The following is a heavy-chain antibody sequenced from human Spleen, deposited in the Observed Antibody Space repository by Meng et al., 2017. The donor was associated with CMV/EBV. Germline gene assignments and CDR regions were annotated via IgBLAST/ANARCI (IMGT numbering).Heavy chain of an antibody. Sequence: VQLRQWGSGLFKPSETLSLSCAVYGGSFSGDYWSWIRQPPGKGLEWIGRIYTSGSTNYNPSLKSRVTMSVDTSKNQFSLKLSSVTAADTAVYYCARGSRRPLGSGYLFDYWGQGTLVTVSS. V-gene: IGHV4-59*10. CDR3: ARGSRRPLGSGYLFDY. D-gene: IGHD3-3*01. CDR2: IYTSGST. J-gene: IGHJ4*02. CDR1: GGSFSGDY.